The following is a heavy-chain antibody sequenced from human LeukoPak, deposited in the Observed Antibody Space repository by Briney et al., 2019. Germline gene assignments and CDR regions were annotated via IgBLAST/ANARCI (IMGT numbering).Heavy chain of an antibody. CDR1: GFTFSGYG. J-gene: IGHJ4*02. CDR3: ARLGAAWSLDY. D-gene: IGHD1-26*01. CDR2: IWYDGSNK. V-gene: IGHV3-33*01. Sequence: GGSLGLSCAASGFTFSGYGMHWVRQAPGKGLEWVAVIWYDGSNKYYADSVKGRFTISRDNSKNTLYLQMDSLRAEDTAVYYCARLGAAWSLDYWGQGTLVTVSS.